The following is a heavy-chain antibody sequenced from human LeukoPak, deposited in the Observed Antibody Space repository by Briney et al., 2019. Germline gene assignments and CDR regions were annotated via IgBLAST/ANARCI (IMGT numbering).Heavy chain of an antibody. V-gene: IGHV1-2*02. J-gene: IGHJ4*02. Sequence: ASVKVSCKASGYIFTDYYMHWVRQAPGQGLEGMGWINLNSCGTKSVQQFQGRVTITRDMSISTAYREVSRLRSDDTAVYYCAREGRITVALSLDYWGQGTLVTVSS. D-gene: IGHD6-19*01. CDR1: GYIFTDYY. CDR2: INLNSCGT. CDR3: AREGRITVALSLDY.